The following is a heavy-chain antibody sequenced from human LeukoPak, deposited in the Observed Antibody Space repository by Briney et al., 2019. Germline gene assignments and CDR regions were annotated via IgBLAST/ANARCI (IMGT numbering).Heavy chain of an antibody. V-gene: IGHV4-34*01. CDR2: INHSGST. Sequence: SGTLSLTCAVYGGSFSGYYWSWIRQPPGKGLEWIGEINHSGSTNYNPSLKSRVTISVDTSKNQFSLKLGSVTAADTAVYYCARGESIAAAGSFDYWGQGTLVTVSS. CDR3: ARGESIAAAGSFDY. D-gene: IGHD6-13*01. J-gene: IGHJ4*02. CDR1: GGSFSGYY.